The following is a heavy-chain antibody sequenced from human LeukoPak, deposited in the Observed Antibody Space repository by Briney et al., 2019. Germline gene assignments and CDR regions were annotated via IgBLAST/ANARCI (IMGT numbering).Heavy chain of an antibody. CDR3: ARQRTSGSASNLRVAQIDS. D-gene: IGHD3-3*01. V-gene: IGHV4-39*01. Sequence: SETLSLTCTVSGGSISSSSHYWAWIRQSPGTGLEWIGSIYYSGSTYYSPSLKSRATISVATSKNQISLKVSSVTAADSALYFCARQRTSGSASNLRVAQIDSWGQGTLVTVSS. CDR1: GGSISSSSHY. J-gene: IGHJ4*02. CDR2: IYYSGST.